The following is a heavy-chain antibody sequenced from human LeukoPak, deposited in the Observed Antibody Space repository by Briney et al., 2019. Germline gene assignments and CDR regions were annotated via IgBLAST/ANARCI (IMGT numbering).Heavy chain of an antibody. CDR1: GFTFSSYA. D-gene: IGHD2-2*02. CDR3: AKDRRPYCSSTSCYNDAFDI. Sequence: GGSLRLSCAASGFTFSSYAMSWVRQAPGKGLEWVSAISGSGGSTYYADSVKGRFTISRDNSKNTLYLQMNSLRAEDTAVYYCAKDRRPYCSSTSCYNDAFDIWGQGTMVTVSS. V-gene: IGHV3-23*01. CDR2: ISGSGGST. J-gene: IGHJ3*02.